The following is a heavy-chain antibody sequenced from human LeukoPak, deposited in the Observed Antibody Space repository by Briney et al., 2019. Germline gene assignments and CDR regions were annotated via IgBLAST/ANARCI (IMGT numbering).Heavy chain of an antibody. CDR1: GGSISSYY. D-gene: IGHD6-13*01. CDR3: ARYSSSWSGYFQH. J-gene: IGHJ1*01. Sequence: SETLSLTCTVSGGSISSYYWSWIRQPPGKGLEWIGYIYYSGSTNYNPSLKSRVTISVDTSKNQFSLKLSSVTAADTAVYYCARYSSSWSGYFQHWGQGTLVTVSS. CDR2: IYYSGST. V-gene: IGHV4-59*01.